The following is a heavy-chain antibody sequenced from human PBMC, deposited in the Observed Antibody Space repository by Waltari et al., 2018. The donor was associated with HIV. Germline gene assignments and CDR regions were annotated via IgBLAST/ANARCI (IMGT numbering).Heavy chain of an antibody. J-gene: IGHJ4*02. V-gene: IGHV3-21*01. CDR1: GFTFSSYS. CDR2: ISSSSSYI. Sequence: EVQLVESGGGLVKPGGSLRLSCAASGFTFSSYSMNWVRQAPGKGLEWVSSISSSSSYIYYADSVKGRFTISRDNAKNSLYLQMNSLRAEDTAVYYCARSNCGGDCDFDYWGQGTLVTVSS. CDR3: ARSNCGGDCDFDY. D-gene: IGHD2-21*02.